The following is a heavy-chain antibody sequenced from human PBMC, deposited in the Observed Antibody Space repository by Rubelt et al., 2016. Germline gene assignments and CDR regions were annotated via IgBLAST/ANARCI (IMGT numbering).Heavy chain of an antibody. V-gene: IGHV3-74*01. D-gene: IGHD6-19*01. CDR3: ANIKRHSSGFDY. J-gene: IGHJ4*02. Sequence: EVQLVESGGGLVQPGGSLRLSCAASGFTFSSYWMHWVRQTPGKGLVWVSRINSDGSSTSYADSVKGRFTISRDNAKNTLYLQMNSLRAEDTAVYYCANIKRHSSGFDYWGQGTLATVSS. CDR1: GFTFSSYW. CDR2: INSDGSST.